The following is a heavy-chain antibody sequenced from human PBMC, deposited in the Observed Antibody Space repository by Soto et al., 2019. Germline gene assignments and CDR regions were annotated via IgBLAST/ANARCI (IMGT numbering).Heavy chain of an antibody. CDR2: ISGSAGSSGP. J-gene: IGHJ4*02. CDR1: GFTFSTYT. CDR3: AKARCRTPNNVPEY. D-gene: IGHD2-15*01. V-gene: IGHV3-23*01. Sequence: DVQLLESGGGLVQPGGSLRLSCVASGFTFSTYTMSWVRQAPGKGLEWVSVISGSAGSSGPSYADSVQGRFSISRDNARNTLYLQMTSLRAEQTAMYYCAKARCRTPNNVPEYGGEGPRVTASS.